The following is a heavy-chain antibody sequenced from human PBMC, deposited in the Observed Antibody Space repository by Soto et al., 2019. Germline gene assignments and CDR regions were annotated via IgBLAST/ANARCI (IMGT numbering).Heavy chain of an antibody. D-gene: IGHD3-10*01. CDR2: INSDGSST. V-gene: IGHV3-74*01. J-gene: IGHJ6*02. Sequence: GSLRLSCAASGFTFSNYWMQWVRQAPGKGLVWVSRINSDGSSTSYADSVKGRFTISRDNAKNTLYLQMNSLRAEDTAVYYCARAVRSGFVGRVYYYYGMDVWGQGT. CDR1: GFTFSNYW. CDR3: ARAVRSGFVGRVYYYYGMDV.